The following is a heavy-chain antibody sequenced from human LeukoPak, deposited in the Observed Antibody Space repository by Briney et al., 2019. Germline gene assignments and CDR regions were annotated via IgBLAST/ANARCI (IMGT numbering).Heavy chain of an antibody. CDR2: ISSSGSTI. Sequence: PGGSLRLSCVASGFTFSSYEMNWVRQAPGKGLEWVSYISSSGSTIYYADSVKGRFTISRDNAKNSLYLQMNSLRAEDTAVYYCARDPLWFGELSSYYYMDVWGKGTTVTISS. J-gene: IGHJ6*03. CDR1: GFTFSSYE. V-gene: IGHV3-48*03. CDR3: ARDPLWFGELSSYYYMDV. D-gene: IGHD3-10*01.